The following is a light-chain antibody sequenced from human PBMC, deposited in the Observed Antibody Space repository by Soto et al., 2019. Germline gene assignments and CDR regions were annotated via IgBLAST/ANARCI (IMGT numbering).Light chain of an antibody. CDR3: SSYTSSSTDV. CDR1: SSDVGGYNY. V-gene: IGLV2-14*01. CDR2: EVS. Sequence: QSALTQPASVSGSPGQSITISCTGTSSDVGGYNYVSWYQQHPGKAPKLMIYEVSTRPSGVSNRFSGSKSGNTASLTISGLQAEEEANYYCSSYTSSSTDVFGTGTKLTVL. J-gene: IGLJ1*01.